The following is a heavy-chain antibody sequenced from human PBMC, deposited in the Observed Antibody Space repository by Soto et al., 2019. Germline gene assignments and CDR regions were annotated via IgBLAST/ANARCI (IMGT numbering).Heavy chain of an antibody. J-gene: IGHJ4*02. CDR2: IYHSGSA. V-gene: IGHV4-4*02. Sequence: QVELQESGPGLVKPSGTLSLTCAVSGGSISSSYWWSWVRQPPGKGPEWIGEIYHSGSANYNPSRKSRVTSSVDNSKNQFSLKLRSVTAAYTAVYYCARYIAASGTYYFDYWGQGTLVTVSS. CDR1: GGSISSSYW. D-gene: IGHD6-13*01. CDR3: ARYIAASGTYYFDY.